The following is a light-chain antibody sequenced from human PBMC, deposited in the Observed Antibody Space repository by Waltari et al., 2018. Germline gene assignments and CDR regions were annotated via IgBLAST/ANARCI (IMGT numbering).Light chain of an antibody. Sequence: QLVLTQSPSASASLGASVKLTCTLRSGHSSYAIAWHQQQPEKGPRYLMKLNSDGSHSKGDGIPDRFSGSSSGAERYRTISSLQSEDEADYYCQTWGTGILVFGGGTKLTVL. V-gene: IGLV4-69*01. J-gene: IGLJ2*01. CDR1: SGHSSYA. CDR3: QTWGTGILV. CDR2: LNSDGSH.